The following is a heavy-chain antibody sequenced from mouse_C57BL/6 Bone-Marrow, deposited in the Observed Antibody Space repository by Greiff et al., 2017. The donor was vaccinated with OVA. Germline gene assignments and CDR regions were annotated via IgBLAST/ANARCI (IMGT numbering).Heavy chain of an antibody. CDR1: GYTFTDYN. CDR3: ARKGWLLPPFDY. CDR2: INPNNGGT. Sequence: EVQLQQSGPELVKPGASVKMSCKASGYTFTDYNMHWVKQSHGKSLEWIGYINPNNGGTSYNQKFKGKATLTVNKSSSTAYMELRSLTSEDSAVYYCARKGWLLPPFDYWGQGTTLTVSS. J-gene: IGHJ2*01. V-gene: IGHV1-22*01. D-gene: IGHD2-3*01.